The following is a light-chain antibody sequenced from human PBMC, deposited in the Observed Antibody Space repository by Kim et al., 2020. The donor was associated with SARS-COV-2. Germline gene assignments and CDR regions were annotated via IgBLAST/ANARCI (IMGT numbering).Light chain of an antibody. V-gene: IGLV3-19*01. J-gene: IGLJ3*02. CDR3: NSRDSSGNHWV. CDR1: SLRRYY. Sequence: AREQTVRIRGQGASLRRYYASWYQQKPGQAPLLVIYGKNNRPSGIPDRLSGSSSGNTASLTITGAQAEDEADYYCNSRDSSGNHWVFGGGTQLTVL. CDR2: GKN.